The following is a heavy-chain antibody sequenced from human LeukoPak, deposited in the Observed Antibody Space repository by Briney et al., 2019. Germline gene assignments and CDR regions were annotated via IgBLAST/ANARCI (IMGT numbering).Heavy chain of an antibody. D-gene: IGHD3-10*01. J-gene: IGHJ4*02. V-gene: IGHV3-7*03. CDR2: IKKDGSEK. Sequence: GGSLRLSCAASGFTFSSYWMSWVRQAPGKGLEWVANIKKDGSEKNYVDSVKGRFTISRDNAENSLFLQMNSLRAEDTAVYYCAKTPYGSGSYWFDYWGQGTLVTVSS. CDR1: GFTFSSYW. CDR3: AKTPYGSGSYWFDY.